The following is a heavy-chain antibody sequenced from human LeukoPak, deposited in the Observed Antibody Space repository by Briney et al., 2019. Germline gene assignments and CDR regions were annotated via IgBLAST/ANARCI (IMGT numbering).Heavy chain of an antibody. CDR1: GFTFSRHW. D-gene: IGHD3-22*01. Sequence: TGGSLRLSCATSGFTFSRHWMTWVRQAPGKGQEWVANIKYDGSEKNYVDSVKGRFTISRDNAKISLYLQMNSLRAEDTAVYYCATPLDYYDRSDSHQGGDWGQGTLVTVSS. J-gene: IGHJ4*02. CDR2: IKYDGSEK. V-gene: IGHV3-7*03. CDR3: ATPLDYYDRSDSHQGGD.